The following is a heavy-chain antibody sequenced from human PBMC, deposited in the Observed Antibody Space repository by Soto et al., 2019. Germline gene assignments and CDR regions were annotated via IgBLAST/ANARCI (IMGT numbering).Heavy chain of an antibody. CDR1: GFTFSTYC. Sequence: GGSLRLSCAASGFTFSTYCMNWVRQAPGKGLEWVSAISGSGGSTYYADSVKGRFTISRDNSENTLYLQMNSLRAEDTAVYYCAKDRDVVVTAIGYYFDYWGQGTMVTVSS. D-gene: IGHD2-21*02. CDR3: AKDRDVVVTAIGYYFDY. J-gene: IGHJ4*02. V-gene: IGHV3-23*01. CDR2: ISGSGGST.